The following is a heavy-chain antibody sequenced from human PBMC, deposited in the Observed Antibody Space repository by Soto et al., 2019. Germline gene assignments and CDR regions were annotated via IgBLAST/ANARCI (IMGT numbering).Heavy chain of an antibody. D-gene: IGHD5-12*01. Sequence: SETLSLTCTVSGGSISSSSYYWGWIRQPPGKGLEWIGYIYYSGSTNYNPSLKSRVTISVDTSKNQFSLKLSSVTAADTAVYYCARVKGYIGPFDYWGQGTLVTVSS. J-gene: IGHJ4*02. V-gene: IGHV4-61*05. CDR2: IYYSGST. CDR3: ARVKGYIGPFDY. CDR1: GGSISSSSYY.